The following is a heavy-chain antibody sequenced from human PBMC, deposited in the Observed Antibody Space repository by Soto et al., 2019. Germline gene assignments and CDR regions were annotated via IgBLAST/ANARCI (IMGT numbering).Heavy chain of an antibody. Sequence: GGSLRLSCAASGFTFSSYWMSWVRQAPGKGLEWVANIKQDGSEKYYVDSVKGRFTISRDNAKNSLYLQMNSLRAEDTAVYYCARDHQYYDFWSGYQYYYYYYGMDVWGQGTTVTVS. J-gene: IGHJ6*02. CDR2: IKQDGSEK. V-gene: IGHV3-7*05. CDR3: ARDHQYYDFWSGYQYYYYYYGMDV. CDR1: GFTFSSYW. D-gene: IGHD3-3*01.